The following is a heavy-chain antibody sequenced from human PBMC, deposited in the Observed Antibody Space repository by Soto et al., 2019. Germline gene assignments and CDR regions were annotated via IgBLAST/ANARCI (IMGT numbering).Heavy chain of an antibody. Sequence: QVQLQESGPGLVKPSETLSLTCTVSGGSISSYFWSWIRQPPGKGLEWIGYIYDSESASYNPSLKSRVTMSLDTSNNQFSLKLTSVTAADTAVYYCATTNRGQGFYFWGQGTLVTVSS. D-gene: IGHD1-1*01. J-gene: IGHJ4*02. V-gene: IGHV4-59*08. CDR2: IYDSESA. CDR3: ATTNRGQGFYF. CDR1: GGSISSYF.